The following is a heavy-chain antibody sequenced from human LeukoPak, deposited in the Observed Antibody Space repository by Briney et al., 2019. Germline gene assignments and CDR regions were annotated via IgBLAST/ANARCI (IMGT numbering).Heavy chain of an antibody. D-gene: IGHD5-18*01. J-gene: IGHJ5*02. Sequence: PQTLCLSRTVSGGSISSYNWGWVPQPAGEGVDCICLIYTSGTPNYTPSLKLRVTMSVDTSKNQFSLKLSSVTAADTAVYYCARDVRIQLWLTWGQGTLVTVSS. V-gene: IGHV4-4*07. CDR2: IYTSGTP. CDR1: GGSISSYN. CDR3: ARDVRIQLWLT.